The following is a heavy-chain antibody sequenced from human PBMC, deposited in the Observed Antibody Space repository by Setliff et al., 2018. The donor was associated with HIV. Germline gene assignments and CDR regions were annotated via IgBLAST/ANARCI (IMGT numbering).Heavy chain of an antibody. V-gene: IGHV4-31*01. D-gene: IGHD3-10*01. CDR2: SYYSGSA. Sequence: PSETLSLTCSVSGGSISSGGYYWSWIRQHPGKGLEWIWYSYYSGSANYNPSLKGLVTISVDPSKNQFSLKLSSVTAADTAVYYCARGGRGAFGDYYYMDVWGKGTTFTVSS. J-gene: IGHJ6*03. CDR3: ARGGRGAFGDYYYMDV. CDR1: GGSISSGGYY.